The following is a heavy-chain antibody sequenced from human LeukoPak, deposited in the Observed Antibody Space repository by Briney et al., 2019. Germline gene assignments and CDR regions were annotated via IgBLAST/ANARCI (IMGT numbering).Heavy chain of an antibody. D-gene: IGHD1-7*01. V-gene: IGHV5-51*01. Sequence: GESLKISCKGSGYSFTTYWSGWVRQMPGKGLEWMGIIYPGDSDTRYSPSFQGQVTISANKSTSTASLQWSSLKASDTAMYYCASYGTGTAFNYWGQGTLVTVSS. J-gene: IGHJ4*02. CDR2: IYPGDSDT. CDR1: GYSFTTYW. CDR3: ASYGTGTAFNY.